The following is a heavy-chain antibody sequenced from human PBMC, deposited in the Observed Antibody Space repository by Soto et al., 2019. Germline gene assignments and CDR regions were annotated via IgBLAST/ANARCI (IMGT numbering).Heavy chain of an antibody. V-gene: IGHV4-31*03. J-gene: IGHJ6*02. CDR2: IYYSGST. CDR3: ARGGLGYCSGGSCYSAELSRYYYGMDV. CDR1: GGSISSGGYY. D-gene: IGHD2-15*01. Sequence: SETLSLTCTVSGGSISSGGYYWSWIRQHPGTGLEWIGYIYYSGSTYYNPSLKSRVTISVDTSKNQFSLKLSSVTAADTAVYYCARGGLGYCSGGSCYSAELSRYYYGMDVWGQGTTVTVSS.